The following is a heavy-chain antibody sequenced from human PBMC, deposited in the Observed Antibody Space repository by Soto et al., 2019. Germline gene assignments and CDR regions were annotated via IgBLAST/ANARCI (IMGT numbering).Heavy chain of an antibody. CDR1: GFTFSSYA. CDR2: ISGSGGST. D-gene: IGHD5-12*01. V-gene: IGHV3-23*01. Sequence: EVQLLESGGGLVQPGGSLRLSCAASGFTFSSYAMSWVRQAPGKGLEWVSAISGSGGSTYYADSVKGRFTISRDNSKNTLYLQMNSLRAEDTAVYYCAKDLESGRLRLRPDAFDIWGQGTMVIVSS. J-gene: IGHJ3*02. CDR3: AKDLESGRLRLRPDAFDI.